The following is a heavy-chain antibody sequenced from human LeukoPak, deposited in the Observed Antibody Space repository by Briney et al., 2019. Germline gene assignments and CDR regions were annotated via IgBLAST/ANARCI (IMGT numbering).Heavy chain of an antibody. Sequence: SGGSLRLSCAASGFTFSSYSMNWVRQAPGKGLEWVSSISSSSSYIYYADSVKGRFTISRDNAKNSLYLQMNSPRDEDTAVYYCARGTTVTTFDPWGQGTLVTVSS. V-gene: IGHV3-21*01. J-gene: IGHJ5*02. CDR2: ISSSSSYI. CDR1: GFTFSSYS. D-gene: IGHD4-17*01. CDR3: ARGTTVTTFDP.